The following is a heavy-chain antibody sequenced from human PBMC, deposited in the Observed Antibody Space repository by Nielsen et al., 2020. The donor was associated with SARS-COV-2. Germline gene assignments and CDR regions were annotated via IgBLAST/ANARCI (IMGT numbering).Heavy chain of an antibody. Sequence: ASVKVSCKASGYTFTGYYMHWVRQAPGQGLEWMGWINPNSGGTNYAQKFQGWVTMTRDTCISTAYMELSRLRSDDTAVYYCARGRYSSSWYHIEICGMDVWGQGTTVTVSS. D-gene: IGHD6-13*01. J-gene: IGHJ6*02. V-gene: IGHV1-2*04. CDR3: ARGRYSSSWYHIEICGMDV. CDR1: GYTFTGYY. CDR2: INPNSGGT.